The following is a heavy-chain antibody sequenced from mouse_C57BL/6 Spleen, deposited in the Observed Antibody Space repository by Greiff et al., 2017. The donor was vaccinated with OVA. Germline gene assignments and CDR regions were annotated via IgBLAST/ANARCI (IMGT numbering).Heavy chain of an antibody. CDR2: IDPSDSYT. CDR1: GYTFTSYW. CDR3: ATRRVWYFDV. J-gene: IGHJ1*03. Sequence: QVQLQQSGAELVKPGASVKLSCKASGYTFTSYWMQWVKQRPGQGLEWIGEIDPSDSYTNYNQKFKGKATLTVDTSSSTAYMQLSSLTSEDSAVYYCATRRVWYFDVWGTGTTVTVSS. V-gene: IGHV1-50*01.